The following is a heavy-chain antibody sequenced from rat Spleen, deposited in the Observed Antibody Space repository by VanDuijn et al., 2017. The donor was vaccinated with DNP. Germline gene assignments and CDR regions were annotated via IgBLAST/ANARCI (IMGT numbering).Heavy chain of an antibody. Sequence: EVQVVESGGGLVQPGRSMTVSCAASGFTFSNSDMAWVRQAPTKGLEWVASISTSGGVSYYRDSVKGRFTISRDNAESSLYLQMDSLRPEDTATYYCASNNYFDYWGQGVMVTVSS. CDR3: ASNNYFDY. CDR2: ISTSGGVS. V-gene: IGHV5-25*01. J-gene: IGHJ2*01. CDR1: GFTFSNSD.